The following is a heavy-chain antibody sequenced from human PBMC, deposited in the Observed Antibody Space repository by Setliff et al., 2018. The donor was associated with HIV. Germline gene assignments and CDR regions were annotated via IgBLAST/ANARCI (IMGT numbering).Heavy chain of an antibody. J-gene: IGHJ4*02. CDR3: ARGPLYGYDRGYFDY. V-gene: IGHV1-69*10. Sequence: ASVKVSCKASGGTFSSYAISWVRQAPGQGLAWMGGIIPIARIPNYAQKFQDRVTITADESTSTVYMEISSLTSEDTALYYCARGPLYGYDRGYFDYWGQGTLVTVSS. CDR1: GGTFSSYA. D-gene: IGHD5-12*01. CDR2: IIPIARIP.